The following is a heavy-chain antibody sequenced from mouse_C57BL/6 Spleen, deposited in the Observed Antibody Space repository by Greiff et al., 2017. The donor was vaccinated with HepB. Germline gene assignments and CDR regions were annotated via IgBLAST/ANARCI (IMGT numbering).Heavy chain of an antibody. V-gene: IGHV1-69*01. CDR2: IDPSDSYT. CDR1: GYTFTSYW. Sequence: QVQLQQPGAELVMPGASVKLSCKASGYTFTSYWMHWVKQRPGQGLEWIGEIDPSDSYTNYNQKFKGKSTLTVDKSSSTAYMQLSSLTSEDSAVYYCARSSHYYGSSYYFDYWGQGTTLTVSS. J-gene: IGHJ2*01. D-gene: IGHD1-1*01. CDR3: ARSSHYYGSSYYFDY.